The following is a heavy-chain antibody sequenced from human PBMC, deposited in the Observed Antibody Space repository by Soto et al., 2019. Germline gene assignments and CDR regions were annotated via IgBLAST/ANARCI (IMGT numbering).Heavy chain of an antibody. D-gene: IGHD2-15*01. V-gene: IGHV1-18*01. Sequence: QVQLVQSGAEVKKPGASVKVSCKASGYTFTSYGISWVRQAPGQGLEWMGWISAYNGNTNYAQKLQGRVTMTTDTSTSTAYMELRSLRSDDTAGYYCARDRENYCSGGSCYSRGFDPWGQGTLVTVSS. J-gene: IGHJ5*02. CDR2: ISAYNGNT. CDR1: GYTFTSYG. CDR3: ARDRENYCSGGSCYSRGFDP.